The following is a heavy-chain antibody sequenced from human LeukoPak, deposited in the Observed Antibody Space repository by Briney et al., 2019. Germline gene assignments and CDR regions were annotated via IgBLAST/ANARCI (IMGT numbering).Heavy chain of an antibody. CDR2: ISGSGGSI. CDR3: ARGGTSTRTYYYYGMDV. Sequence: GGSLRLTCAASGFTFSSYAMTWVRQAPGKGLEWISAISGSGGSIYYADSVKGRFTISRNNTKNTRYLQMNSLRAEDTAVYYCARGGTSTRTYYYYGMDVWGQGTTVTVSS. V-gene: IGHV3-23*01. D-gene: IGHD1-26*01. J-gene: IGHJ6*02. CDR1: GFTFSSYA.